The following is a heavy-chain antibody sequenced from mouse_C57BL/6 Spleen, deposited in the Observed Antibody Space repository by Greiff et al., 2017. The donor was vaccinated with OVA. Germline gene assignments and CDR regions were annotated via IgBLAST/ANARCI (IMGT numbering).Heavy chain of an antibody. CDR3: AKNGGSFTTVVAKAMDY. CDR2: IWSGGST. CDR1: GFSLTSYG. J-gene: IGHJ4*01. V-gene: IGHV2-4*01. Sequence: VHLVESGPGLVQPSQSLSITCTVSGFSLTSYGVHWVRQPPGKGLEWLGVIWSGGSTDYNAAFISRLSISKDNSKSQVFFKMNSLQADDTAIYYCAKNGGSFTTVVAKAMDYWGQGTSVTVSS. D-gene: IGHD1-1*01.